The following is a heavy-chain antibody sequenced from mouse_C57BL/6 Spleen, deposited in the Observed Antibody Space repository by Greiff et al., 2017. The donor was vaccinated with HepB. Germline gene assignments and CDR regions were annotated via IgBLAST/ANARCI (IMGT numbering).Heavy chain of an antibody. CDR2: IYPGSGNS. CDR3: ARSGELPYYFDY. CDR1: RYSFTSYY. D-gene: IGHD2-1*01. J-gene: IGHJ2*01. Sequence: QVQLQQSGPELVKPGASVKISCKASRYSFTSYYIHWVKQRPGQGLEWIGWIYPGSGNSKYNEKFKGKATLTADTSSSTAYMQLSSLTSEDSAVYYCARSGELPYYFDYWGQGTTLTVSS. V-gene: IGHV1-66*01.